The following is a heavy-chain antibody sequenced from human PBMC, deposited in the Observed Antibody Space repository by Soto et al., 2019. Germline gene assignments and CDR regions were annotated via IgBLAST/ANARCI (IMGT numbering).Heavy chain of an antibody. Sequence: QVQLLESGPGLVKPSQTLSLICNVTGGSISRGGYYWSWTRQHPGKGLECIGYSYHNGNTYYNPSLTGRFTISVETSKNQFSLKLSSMTAADTAVYYCAIIRREPRFDHPYMEVWGKGTTVTVSS. J-gene: IGHJ6*03. D-gene: IGHD1-1*01. CDR3: AIIRREPRFDHPYMEV. V-gene: IGHV4-31*03. CDR2: SYHNGNT. CDR1: GGSISRGGYY.